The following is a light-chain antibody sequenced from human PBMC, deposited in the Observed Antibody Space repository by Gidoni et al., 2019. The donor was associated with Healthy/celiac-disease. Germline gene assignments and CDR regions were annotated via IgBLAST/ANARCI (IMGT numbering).Light chain of an antibody. J-gene: IGKJ5*01. Sequence: DIVMTQSPESLAVSLGERATINCKSSQSVLYSSNNKNYLAWYQQKPGQPPKLLIYWASTRESGVPDRFSGSGSGTAFTLTISSLQAEDVAVYYCQQYYSTPITFGQGTRLEIK. CDR2: WAS. CDR1: QSVLYSSNNKNY. V-gene: IGKV4-1*01. CDR3: QQYYSTPIT.